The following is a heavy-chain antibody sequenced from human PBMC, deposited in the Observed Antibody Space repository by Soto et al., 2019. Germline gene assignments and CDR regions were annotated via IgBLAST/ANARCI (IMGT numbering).Heavy chain of an antibody. CDR2: IHTGGTT. Sequence: PSETRSRTCPVSGGSISGFYWNWCRQPAGKGLEWIGRIHTGGTTNYKPSLRSRVTMSVDTSKNQFSLKLTSVTAADTAVYYCARISGGPIRWGQGTLVTVSS. CDR1: GGSISGFY. V-gene: IGHV4-4*07. CDR3: ARISGGPIR. J-gene: IGHJ4*02.